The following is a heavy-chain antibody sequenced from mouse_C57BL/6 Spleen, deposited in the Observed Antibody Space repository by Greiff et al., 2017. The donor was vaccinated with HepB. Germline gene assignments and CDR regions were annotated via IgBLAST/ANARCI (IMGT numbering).Heavy chain of an antibody. CDR3: ASRGTTVVTFYWYFDV. V-gene: IGHV5-17*01. CDR2: ISSGSSTI. Sequence: EVKLMESGGGLVKPGGSLKLSCAASGFTFSDYGMHWVRQAPEKGLEWVAYISSGSSTIYYADTVKGRFTISRDNAKNTLFLQMTSPRSEDTAMYYCASRGTTVVTFYWYFDVWGTGTTVTVSS. CDR1: GFTFSDYG. J-gene: IGHJ1*03. D-gene: IGHD1-1*01.